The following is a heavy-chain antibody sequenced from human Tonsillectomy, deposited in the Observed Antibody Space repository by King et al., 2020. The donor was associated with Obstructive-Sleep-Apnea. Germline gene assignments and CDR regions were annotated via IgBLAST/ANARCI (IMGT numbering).Heavy chain of an antibody. V-gene: IGHV3-15*01. J-gene: IGHJ4*02. CDR2: IKSNTDGGTT. Sequence: VQLVESGGGLVKRGGSLRLSGAASGFTFSNAWMSWFLQPPVKGLECVCSIKSNTDGGTTDYAAPVKGRFTISRDDSKNTLYLQMNSLKTEDTAVYYCTTDKLYFDYWGQGTLVTVSS. CDR1: GFTFSNAW. CDR3: TTDKLYFDY.